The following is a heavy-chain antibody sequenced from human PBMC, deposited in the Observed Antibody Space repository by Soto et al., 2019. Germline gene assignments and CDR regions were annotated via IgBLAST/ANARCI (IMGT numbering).Heavy chain of an antibody. CDR1: GFTFSSYS. J-gene: IGHJ5*02. V-gene: IGHV3-48*02. CDR3: ARGLAARPSWFDP. D-gene: IGHD6-6*01. CDR2: ISSSSSTI. Sequence: LRLSCAASGFTFSSYSMNWVRQAPGKGLEWVSYISSSSSTIYYADSVEGRFTVSRDNAKNSLYLQLNSLRDEDTAVYFCARGLAARPSWFDPWGQGTLVTVSS.